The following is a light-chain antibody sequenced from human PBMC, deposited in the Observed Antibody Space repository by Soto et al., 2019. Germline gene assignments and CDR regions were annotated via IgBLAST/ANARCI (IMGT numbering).Light chain of an antibody. CDR2: KAS. CDR1: ESLVYSDGDSY. CDR3: MQATHWPLT. J-gene: IGKJ5*01. Sequence: DVVLTQSPLALTATLGQPASISCRSSESLVYSDGDSYLNRFHQRPGQSPRRLIYKASNRASGVPDRFSGSGSGTDFTLKISRVEAEDVGIYYCMQATHWPLTFGQGTRLEIK. V-gene: IGKV2-30*01.